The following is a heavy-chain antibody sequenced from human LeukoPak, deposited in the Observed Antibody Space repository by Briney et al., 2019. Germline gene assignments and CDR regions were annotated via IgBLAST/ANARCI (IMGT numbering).Heavy chain of an antibody. J-gene: IGHJ4*02. CDR1: GFTFDDYA. Sequence: PGGSLRLSSAASGFTFDDYAMHWVRQAPGKGLEWVSLISGDGGSTYYADSVKGRFTISRDNSKNSLYLQMNSLRTEDTALYYCAKAYHPQAGDAIDYWGQGTLVTVSS. V-gene: IGHV3-43*02. D-gene: IGHD3-10*01. CDR2: ISGDGGST. CDR3: AKAYHPQAGDAIDY.